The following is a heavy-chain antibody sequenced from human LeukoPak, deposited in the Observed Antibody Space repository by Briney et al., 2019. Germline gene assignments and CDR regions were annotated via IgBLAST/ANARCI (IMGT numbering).Heavy chain of an antibody. CDR3: ARTGYSSGWYGN. D-gene: IGHD6-19*01. J-gene: IGHJ4*02. V-gene: IGHV4-59*01. CDR1: GGSIRSYY. Sequence: PSETLSLTCTVSGGSIRSYYWSWIRQPPGKGLEWIGYIYYSGSTNYNPSLKSRVTISLDTSSDQFSLKLSSVTAADTAVYYCARTGYSSGWYGNWGQGTLVTVSS. CDR2: IYYSGST.